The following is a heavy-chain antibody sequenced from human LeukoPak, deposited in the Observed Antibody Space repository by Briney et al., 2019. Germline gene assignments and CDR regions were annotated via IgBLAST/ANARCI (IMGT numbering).Heavy chain of an antibody. CDR1: GFPFSSYW. V-gene: IGHV3-74*01. Sequence: GGSLRLSCAASGFPFSSYWMHWVRQVPGKGLVWVSRINGDGSSTSYADSVKGRFTISRDNSKNTLYLQMGSLRAEDMAVYYCAREASIVVRCSDYWGQGTLVTVSS. CDR3: AREASIVVRCSDY. D-gene: IGHD6-6*01. J-gene: IGHJ4*02. CDR2: INGDGSST.